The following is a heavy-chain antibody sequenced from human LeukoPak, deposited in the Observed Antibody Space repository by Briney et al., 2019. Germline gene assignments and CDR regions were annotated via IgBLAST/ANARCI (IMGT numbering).Heavy chain of an antibody. CDR3: ARDLNWNQADY. Sequence: PGGSLRLSCAASGFTLNANWMHWVRHTPEKGLVWLSRINTDGSTTNYADAVKGRFTISRDKAKDTLYLQMNSLRVEDTAVYYCARDLNWNQADYWGQGSLVTVSS. J-gene: IGHJ4*02. CDR2: INTDGSTT. CDR1: GFTLNANW. V-gene: IGHV3-74*01. D-gene: IGHD1-20*01.